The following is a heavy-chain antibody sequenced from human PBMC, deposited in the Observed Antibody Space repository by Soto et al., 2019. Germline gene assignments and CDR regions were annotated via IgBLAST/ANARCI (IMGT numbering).Heavy chain of an antibody. Sequence: TLSLTCTVSGGSLSSGGHYWSWIRQHPGKGPEWIGHIYDSGTNTYYGTSLKSRVSISVDTSRNQFSLRLNSVTAADTAVYYCARVDHRGYFSILTDYWGQGIRVTVSS. CDR2: IYDSGTNT. CDR3: ARVDHRGYFSILTDY. J-gene: IGHJ4*02. D-gene: IGHD3-16*01. CDR1: GGSLSSGGHY. V-gene: IGHV4-31*03.